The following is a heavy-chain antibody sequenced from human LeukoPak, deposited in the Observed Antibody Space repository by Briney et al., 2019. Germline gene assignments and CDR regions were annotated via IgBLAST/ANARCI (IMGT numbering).Heavy chain of an antibody. Sequence: ASVKVSCKASGYSFTDYYIQWARQAPGQGLEWMGWINPKGGGINYAPEFQGRVTMTRDTSITTAYIELSSLRSDDTATYYCARDTCDGGDCFNWFDPWGQGTLVTVSS. D-gene: IGHD2-21*02. CDR2: INPKGGGI. CDR1: GYSFTDYY. CDR3: ARDTCDGGDCFNWFDP. V-gene: IGHV1-2*02. J-gene: IGHJ5*02.